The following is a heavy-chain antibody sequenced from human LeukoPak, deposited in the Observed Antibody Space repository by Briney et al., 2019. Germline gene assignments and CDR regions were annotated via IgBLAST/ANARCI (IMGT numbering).Heavy chain of an antibody. J-gene: IGHJ4*02. CDR2: INPSGGST. Sequence: ASVKVSCKASGYTFTSYYMHWVRQAPGQGLEWMGIINPSGGSTSYAQKFQGRVTMTRDTSTSTVYMELSSLRSEDTAVYYCARAKAGDIVVVPAAPAAIDYWGQGTLVTVSS. CDR3: ARAKAGDIVVVPAAPAAIDY. V-gene: IGHV1-46*01. D-gene: IGHD2-2*01. CDR1: GYTFTSYY.